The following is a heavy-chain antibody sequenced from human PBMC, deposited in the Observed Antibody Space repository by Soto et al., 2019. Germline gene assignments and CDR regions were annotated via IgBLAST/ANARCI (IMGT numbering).Heavy chain of an antibody. CDR3: VISTGNFYADFDY. Sequence: EKQLVESGGGLAQPGRSLRLSCVTSGFYFDNYAMHWVRQAPGKGPEWVSGLSGNSDIVAYADSVKGRFTISRDNAKKSLYLQMNNLRPEDTGLYYCVISTGNFYADFDYWGQGTLVTVSS. J-gene: IGHJ4*02. CDR1: GFYFDNYA. CDR2: LSGNSDIV. D-gene: IGHD6-19*01. V-gene: IGHV3-9*01.